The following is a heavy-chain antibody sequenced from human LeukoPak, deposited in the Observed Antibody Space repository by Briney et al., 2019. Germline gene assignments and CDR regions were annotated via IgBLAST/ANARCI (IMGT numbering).Heavy chain of an antibody. CDR2: ISGSGGST. V-gene: IGHV3-23*01. Sequence: GGSLRISCAASGFTFSSYAMSWVRQAPGKGLECVSAISGSGGSTYYTDSVKGRFTISSNNSQNKLYLQMNSLRAEDTAVYYCARAGGRIYCNSTTCYAFDIWGQGTMVTVSS. CDR3: ARAGGRIYCNSTTCYAFDI. CDR1: GFTFSSYA. J-gene: IGHJ3*02. D-gene: IGHD2-2*01.